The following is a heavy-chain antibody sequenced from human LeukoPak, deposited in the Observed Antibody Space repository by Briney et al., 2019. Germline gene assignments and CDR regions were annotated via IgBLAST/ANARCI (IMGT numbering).Heavy chain of an antibody. J-gene: IGHJ4*02. V-gene: IGHV3-11*04. D-gene: IGHD3-22*01. CDR3: ARALGDTRGYCLGFDY. CDR1: GFTFSDYY. CDR2: ITNNGAAI. Sequence: PGGSLRLSCVASGFTFSDYYMGWIRQVPGKGLEWISYITNNGAAIFYADSLKGRLTIFRDNAKKSLYLQMNSLRPDDTALYYCARALGDTRGYCLGFDYWGQGTLVTVCS.